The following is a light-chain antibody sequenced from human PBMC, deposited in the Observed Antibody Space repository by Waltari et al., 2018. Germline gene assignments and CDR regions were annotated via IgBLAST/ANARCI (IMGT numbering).Light chain of an antibody. CDR2: GAL. CDR1: PDLRNN. V-gene: IGKV3-15*01. Sequence: EILLTPPPVILYVSPGDTALLSCRACPDLRNNLAWYQQNPGQPPRLLIYGALSRADGVPDRFTGSGSGTDFALSISRLQSDDFAVYFCQQYNSWPPTFAPGTTVDL. J-gene: IGKJ3*01. CDR3: QQYNSWPPT.